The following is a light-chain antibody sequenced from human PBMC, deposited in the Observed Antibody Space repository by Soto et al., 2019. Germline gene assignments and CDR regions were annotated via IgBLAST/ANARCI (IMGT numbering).Light chain of an antibody. CDR3: QQYGSSPWT. Sequence: EIVLTQSPGTLSLSPGERATLSCRASQSVSSNYLAWHQQKPGQAPRLLIHGVSSRATGIPDRFSGSGSGTVFILTSSRLAAEDFAVYYCQQYGSSPWTFGQGTKVEIK. CDR1: QSVSSNY. V-gene: IGKV3-20*01. J-gene: IGKJ1*01. CDR2: GVS.